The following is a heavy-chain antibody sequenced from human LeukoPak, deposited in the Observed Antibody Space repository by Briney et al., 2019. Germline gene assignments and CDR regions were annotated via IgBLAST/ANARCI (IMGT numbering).Heavy chain of an antibody. V-gene: IGHV4-39*01. CDR3: ARRKRGYSYGYYYYYGMDV. D-gene: IGHD5-18*01. CDR1: GGSISSSSYY. J-gene: IGHJ6*02. CDR2: IYYSGST. Sequence: RSSETLSLTCTVSGGSISSSSYYWGWIRQPPGKGLEWIGRIYYSGSTYYNPSLKGRVTISVDTSKNQFSLKLSSVTAADTAVYYCARRKRGYSYGYYYYYGMDVWGQGTTVTVSS.